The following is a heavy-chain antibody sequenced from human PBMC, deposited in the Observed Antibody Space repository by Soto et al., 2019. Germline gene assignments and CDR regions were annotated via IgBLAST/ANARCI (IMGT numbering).Heavy chain of an antibody. V-gene: IGHV1-8*01. CDR1: GYTFTSYD. Sequence: QVRLMQSGVEVKKPGASVKVTCKASGYTFTSYDINWVRQATGQGLEWMGWMNPNSGNTGYAQKFQGRVTMTRNTSISTAYMELSSLRSEDTAVYYCARGPDSSVNWFDPWGQGTLVTVSS. D-gene: IGHD6-19*01. CDR3: ARGPDSSVNWFDP. J-gene: IGHJ5*02. CDR2: MNPNSGNT.